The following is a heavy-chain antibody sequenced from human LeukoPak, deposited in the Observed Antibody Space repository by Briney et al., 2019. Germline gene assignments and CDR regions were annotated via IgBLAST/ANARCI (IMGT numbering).Heavy chain of an antibody. CDR3: ARDTRWGHNWNYLDAFDI. V-gene: IGHV3-21*01. Sequence: GGSLRLSCAASGFTFSSYSMNWVRQAPGKGLEWVSSISSSSSYIYYADSVKGRFTISRDNAKNSLYLQMNSLRAEDTAVYYCARDTRWGHNWNYLDAFDIWGQGTMVTVSS. CDR2: ISSSSSYI. J-gene: IGHJ3*02. D-gene: IGHD1-7*01. CDR1: GFTFSSYS.